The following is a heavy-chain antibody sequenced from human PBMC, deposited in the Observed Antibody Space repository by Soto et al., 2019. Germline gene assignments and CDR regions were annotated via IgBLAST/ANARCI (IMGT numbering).Heavy chain of an antibody. Sequence: SQTLSFTCAISGDSVSSKSAAWNWIRQSPSRGLEWPGRTYYRSKWPTDYAVSVKSRITINPDTSKNQFSLQMNSLRAEDTAVYYCAAWETTAARPFDFWGRGTLVTVSS. CDR3: AAWETTAARPFDF. J-gene: IGHJ4*02. D-gene: IGHD6-6*01. CDR1: GDSVSSKSAA. CDR2: TYYRSKWPT. V-gene: IGHV6-1*01.